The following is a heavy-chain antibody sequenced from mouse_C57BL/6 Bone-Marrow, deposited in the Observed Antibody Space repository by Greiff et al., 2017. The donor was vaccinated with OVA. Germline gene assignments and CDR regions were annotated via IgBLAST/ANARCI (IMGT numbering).Heavy chain of an antibody. Sequence: EVQLQQSGPELVKPGASVKISCKASGYSFTDYNMNWVKQSNGKSLEWIGVINPNYGTTSYNQKFKGKATLTVDQSSSTAYMQLNSLTSEDSAVYYCANYGSSPPYYHAMDYWGQGTSVTVSS. D-gene: IGHD1-1*01. V-gene: IGHV1-39*01. J-gene: IGHJ4*01. CDR2: INPNYGTT. CDR3: ANYGSSPPYYHAMDY. CDR1: GYSFTDYN.